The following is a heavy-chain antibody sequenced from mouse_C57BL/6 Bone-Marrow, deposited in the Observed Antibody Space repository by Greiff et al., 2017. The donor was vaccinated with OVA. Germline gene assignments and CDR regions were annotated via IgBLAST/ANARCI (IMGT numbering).Heavy chain of an antibody. J-gene: IGHJ2*01. D-gene: IGHD1-1*01. V-gene: IGHV14-4*01. CDR3: TSPDYSGNDY. Sequence: EVQGVESGAELVRPGASVKLSCTASGFTFTDDCMHWVKQRPEQGLEWIGWIDPENGDTEYASKFKGKATITADKSSSTAYLQLSSLTSEDTAVYYCTSPDYSGNDYWGQGTTLTVSS. CDR2: IDPENGDT. CDR1: GFTFTDDC.